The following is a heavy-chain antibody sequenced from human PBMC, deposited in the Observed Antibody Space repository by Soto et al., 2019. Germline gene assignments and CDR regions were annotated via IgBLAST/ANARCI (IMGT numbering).Heavy chain of an antibody. J-gene: IGHJ4*02. D-gene: IGHD2-21*01. V-gene: IGHV3-30*01. CDR2: ISYESSEI. CDR1: GFTFSNNA. CDR3: AIARVADSPLDH. Sequence: PGGSLRLSCEGSGFTFSNNALPWVRQAPGKGLEWVAFISYESSEIFYADPLKGRFSVSRDNPKNTLFLHMNSPRADDTAVYYCAIARVADSPLDHWGQGTLVTVSS.